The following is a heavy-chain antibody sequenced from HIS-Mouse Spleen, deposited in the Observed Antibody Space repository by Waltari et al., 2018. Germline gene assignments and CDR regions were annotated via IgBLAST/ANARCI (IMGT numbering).Heavy chain of an antibody. Sequence: QLQLQESGPGLVKPSETLSLTCTVSGGSISSSSYYWGWIRQPPGKGLERIGSSYYSGSTYDNPSLRSRVTISVETSKNQFSLQLSSVTAADTAVYYCAREIPYSSSWYDWYFDLWGRGTLVTVSS. CDR1: GGSISSSSYY. V-gene: IGHV4-39*07. CDR2: SYYSGST. D-gene: IGHD6-13*01. CDR3: AREIPYSSSWYDWYFDL. J-gene: IGHJ2*01.